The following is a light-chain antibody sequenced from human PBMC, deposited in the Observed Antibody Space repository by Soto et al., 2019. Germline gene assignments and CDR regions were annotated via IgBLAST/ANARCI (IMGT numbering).Light chain of an antibody. CDR3: SSYAGNNNVV. CDR2: EVS. Sequence: QSALTQPPSASGFPGQSVTISCTGTSSDVGDYKFVSWYQQHPGKAPKLLIYEVSRRPSGVPDRFSGSKSGNTASLTVSGLQAEDEADYYCSSYAGNNNVVFGGGTKVTVL. J-gene: IGLJ2*01. CDR1: SSDVGDYKF. V-gene: IGLV2-8*01.